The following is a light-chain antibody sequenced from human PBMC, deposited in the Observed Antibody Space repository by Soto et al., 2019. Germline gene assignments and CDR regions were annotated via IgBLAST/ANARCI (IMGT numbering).Light chain of an antibody. J-gene: IGLJ1*01. CDR1: ISDVGGYNY. CDR2: EVS. CDR3: SSYTSSSTLVV. V-gene: IGLV2-14*01. Sequence: QSVLSQPSSVCGSPGQSITISCTGTISDVGGYNYVSWYQQHPGKAPKLMIYEVSNRPSGVSNRFYGSKSGNTASLTISGLQAEDEADYYCSSYTSSSTLVVFGTGTKVTV.